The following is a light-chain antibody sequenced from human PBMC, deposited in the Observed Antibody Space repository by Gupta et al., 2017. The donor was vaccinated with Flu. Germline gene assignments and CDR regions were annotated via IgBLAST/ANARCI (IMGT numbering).Light chain of an antibody. CDR2: SNN. CDR3: AAWDDSLNGWV. Sequence: SLLTPPSSASGTPGKRVTISCSGSDSNIGSSSVTWYQQLAGTAPKDLIYSNNPRDSEVPDRFSGSKSGTSAPLASDRLQSEDEVDYFCAAWDDSLNGWVFGGGTKLTVL. CDR1: DSNIGSSS. V-gene: IGLV1-44*01. J-gene: IGLJ3*02.